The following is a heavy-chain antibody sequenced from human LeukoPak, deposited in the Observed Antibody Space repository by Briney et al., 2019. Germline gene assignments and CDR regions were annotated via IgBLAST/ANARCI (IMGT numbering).Heavy chain of an antibody. V-gene: IGHV1-18*01. D-gene: IGHD5-18*01. CDR1: GYTFTSYG. CDR3: ARDLEALGYSYGKPDFDY. J-gene: IGHJ4*02. CDR2: ISAYNGNT. Sequence: ASVKVSCKASGYTFTSYGISWVRQAPGQGLEWMGWISAYNGNTNYAQKLQGRATMTTDTSTSTAYTELRSLRSDDRPVNYCARDLEALGYSYGKPDFDYWGQGTLVTVSS.